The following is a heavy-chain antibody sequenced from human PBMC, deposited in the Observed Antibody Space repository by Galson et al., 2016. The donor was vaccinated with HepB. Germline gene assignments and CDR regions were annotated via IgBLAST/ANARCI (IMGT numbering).Heavy chain of an antibody. CDR1: GGTFSSSA. Sequence: SVKVSCKASGGTFSSSAISWVRQAPGQGLEWMGGIIPIFATSNYAQKFQDRVTITADESTSTAYMELSSLRSEDTAVYYCARVGITGTTIWYFDLWGRGTLVTVSS. V-gene: IGHV1-69*13. D-gene: IGHD1-7*01. CDR3: ARVGITGTTIWYFDL. J-gene: IGHJ2*01. CDR2: IIPIFATS.